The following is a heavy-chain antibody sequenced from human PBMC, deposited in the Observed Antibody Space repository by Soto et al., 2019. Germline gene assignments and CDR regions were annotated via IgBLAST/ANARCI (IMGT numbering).Heavy chain of an antibody. CDR2: IIPIFGTA. J-gene: IGHJ1*01. Sequence: QVQLVQSGAEVKKPGSSVKVSCKASGGTFSSYAISWVRQAPGQGLEWMGGIIPIFGTANYAQKFQGRVTITADTSTSTAYIELSSLRSEDTAVYYCARGPIAVAAAGAEYFQHWGQGTLVTVSS. D-gene: IGHD6-19*01. CDR1: GGTFSSYA. V-gene: IGHV1-69*06. CDR3: ARGPIAVAAAGAEYFQH.